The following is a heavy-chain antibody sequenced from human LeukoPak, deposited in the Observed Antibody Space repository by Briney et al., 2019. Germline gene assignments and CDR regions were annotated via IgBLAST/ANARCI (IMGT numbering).Heavy chain of an antibody. V-gene: IGHV3-21*04. D-gene: IGHD1-26*01. CDR1: GFTFSSYS. Sequence: GGSLRLSCAASGFTFSSYSMNWVRQAPGKGLEWVSSISSSSSYIYYADSVKGRFTISRDNSKNTLYLQMSSLRAEDAATYYCAKAYAFVGANFFDYWGQGTLVTVPS. CDR2: ISSSSSYI. CDR3: AKAYAFVGANFFDY. J-gene: IGHJ4*02.